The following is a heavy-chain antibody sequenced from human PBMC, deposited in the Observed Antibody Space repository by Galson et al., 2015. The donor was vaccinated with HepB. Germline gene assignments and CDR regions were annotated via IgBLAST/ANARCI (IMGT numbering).Heavy chain of an antibody. V-gene: IGHV1-69*04. Sequence: SVKVSCKASGGTFSSYAISWVRQAPGQGLEWMGRIIPILGIANYAQKFQGRATITADKSTSTAYMELSSLRSEDTAVYYCARGATMVRGVWFDPWGQGTLVTVSS. J-gene: IGHJ5*02. CDR1: GGTFSSYA. D-gene: IGHD3-10*01. CDR2: IIPILGIA. CDR3: ARGATMVRGVWFDP.